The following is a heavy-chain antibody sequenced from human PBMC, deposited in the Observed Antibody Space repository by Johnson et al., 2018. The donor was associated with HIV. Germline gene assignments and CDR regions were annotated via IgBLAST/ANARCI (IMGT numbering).Heavy chain of an antibody. J-gene: IGHJ3*02. CDR2: ISSSGSTI. CDR1: GFTFSSYE. Sequence: VQLVESGGGLVQPGGSLRLSCAASGFTFSSYEMNWVRQAPGKGLEWVSYISSSGSTIYYADSVKGRFTISRDNAKNSLYLQMNSLRAEDTAVYYCARSPEGDAFDIWGQGTMVTVSS. V-gene: IGHV3-48*03. CDR3: ARSPEGDAFDI.